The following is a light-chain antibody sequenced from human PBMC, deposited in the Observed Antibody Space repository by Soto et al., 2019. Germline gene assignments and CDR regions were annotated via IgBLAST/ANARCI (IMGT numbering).Light chain of an antibody. V-gene: IGKV3-15*01. CDR3: QQYNKWPQ. J-gene: IGKJ4*02. CDR1: QSVSNK. CDR2: GTS. Sequence: EIVMTQSPGTLSVSPGERATLFCRASQSVSNKLAWYQQKPGQAPRLIIYGTSTRATDIPARFSGSGSGTDFTLTISSLQSEDFAIYYCQQYNKWPQFGGGTKVDIK.